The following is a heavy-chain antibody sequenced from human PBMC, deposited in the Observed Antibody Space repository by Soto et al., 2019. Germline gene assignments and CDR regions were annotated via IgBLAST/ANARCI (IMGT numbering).Heavy chain of an antibody. V-gene: IGHV1-69*13. CDR2: IIPIFGTA. Sequence: SVKVSCKASGGTFSSYAISWVRQAPGQGLEWMGGIIPIFGTANYAQKFQGRVTITADESTSTAYMELSSLRSEDTAVYYCARGDVDTAIFVPRDQGTLGTVSS. D-gene: IGHD5-18*01. CDR3: ARGDVDTAIFVP. CDR1: GGTFSSYA. J-gene: IGHJ5*02.